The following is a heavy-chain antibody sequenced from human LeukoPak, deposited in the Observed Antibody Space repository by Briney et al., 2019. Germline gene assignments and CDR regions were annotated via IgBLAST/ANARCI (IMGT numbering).Heavy chain of an antibody. CDR3: ARASGSYGSGSYYYYGMDV. D-gene: IGHD3-10*01. J-gene: IGHJ6*04. CDR1: GYSISSGYY. CDR2: IFHSGST. Sequence: SETLSLTCAVSGYSISSGYYWGWIRQPPGKGLEWIGSIFHSGSTYYNPSLRSRVNMSVDTSKNQISLKLSSVTAADTAVYYCARASGSYGSGSYYYYGMDVWGKGTTVTVSS. V-gene: IGHV4-38-2*01.